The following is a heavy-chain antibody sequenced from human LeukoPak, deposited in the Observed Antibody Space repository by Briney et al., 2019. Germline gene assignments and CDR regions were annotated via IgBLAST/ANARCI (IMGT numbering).Heavy chain of an antibody. Sequence: PGGSLRLSCAASGFTFSNYGMHWVRQAPGKGLDWVAFIHYDGSNKYYADSVRGRFTISRDDSKNTLYLQMNRLRAEDAAVYYCARAPVTTCSGAYCYPFDYWGQGTLVTVSS. D-gene: IGHD2-21*01. V-gene: IGHV3-30*02. CDR1: GFTFSNYG. CDR3: ARAPVTTCSGAYCYPFDY. J-gene: IGHJ4*02. CDR2: IHYDGSNK.